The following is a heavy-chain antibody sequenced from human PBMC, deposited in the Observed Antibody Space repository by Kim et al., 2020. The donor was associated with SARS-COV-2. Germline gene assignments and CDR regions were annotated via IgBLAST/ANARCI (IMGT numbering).Heavy chain of an antibody. J-gene: IGHJ4*02. Sequence: SETLSLTCTVSGGSISSSSYYWGWIRQPPGKGLEWIGSIYYSGSTYYNPSLKSRVTISVDTSKNQFSLKLSSVTAADTAVYYCARVGVEMATELDYWGQGTLVTVSS. V-gene: IGHV4-39*01. D-gene: IGHD5-12*01. CDR1: GGSISSSSYY. CDR2: IYYSGST. CDR3: ARVGVEMATELDY.